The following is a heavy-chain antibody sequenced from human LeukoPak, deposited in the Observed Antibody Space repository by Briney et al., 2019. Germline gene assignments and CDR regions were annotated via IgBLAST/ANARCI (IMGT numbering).Heavy chain of an antibody. D-gene: IGHD3-3*01. Sequence: ASVQVSCKASGYTFTGYYMHWVRQAPGQGLEWMGRINPNSGGTNYAQKFQGRVTMTRDTSISTAYMELSRLRSDDTAVYYCAREPYYDFWSNTTRGYFDYWGQGTLVTVSS. CDR3: AREPYYDFWSNTTRGYFDY. CDR1: GYTFTGYY. CDR2: INPNSGGT. J-gene: IGHJ4*02. V-gene: IGHV1-2*06.